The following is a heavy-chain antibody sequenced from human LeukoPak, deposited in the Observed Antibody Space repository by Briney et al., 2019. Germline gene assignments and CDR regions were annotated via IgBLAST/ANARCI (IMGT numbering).Heavy chain of an antibody. J-gene: IGHJ4*02. CDR2: IYYSGST. CDR1: GGSISSYY. CDR3: ARAGLRGIAARGYYFDY. D-gene: IGHD6-6*01. Sequence: SETLSLTCTVSGGSISSYYWSWIRQPPGKGLEWIGYIYYSGSTNYNPSLKSRVTISVDTSKNQFSLKLSSVTAADTAVYYCARAGLRGIAARGYYFDYWGQGTLVTVSS. V-gene: IGHV4-59*12.